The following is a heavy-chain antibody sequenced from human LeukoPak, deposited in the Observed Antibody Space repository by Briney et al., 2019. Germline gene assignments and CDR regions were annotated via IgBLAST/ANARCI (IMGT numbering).Heavy chain of an antibody. D-gene: IGHD4-17*01. V-gene: IGHV3-23*01. J-gene: IGHJ4*02. Sequence: TGGSLRLSCAASGFTFSSYAMSWVRQAPGKGLEWVSAISGSGGSTYYADSVKGRFTISRDNSKNTLYLQMNSLRAEDTAVYYCAKAPTYGDYYEDYWGQGTLVTVSS. CDR3: AKAPTYGDYYEDY. CDR2: ISGSGGST. CDR1: GFTFSSYA.